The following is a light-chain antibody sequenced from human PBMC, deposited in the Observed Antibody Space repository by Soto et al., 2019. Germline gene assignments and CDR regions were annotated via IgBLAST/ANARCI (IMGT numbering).Light chain of an antibody. CDR2: YIS. V-gene: IGKV3D-15*01. CDR1: QSVSSN. CDR3: QQHNQWPIT. Sequence: IVLTQSPDTLSVSPGERATLSCRASQSVSSNLAWYQQKPGQAPRLLIYYISTRATGIPARFSGSGSGTEFTLTINSLQSEDSAVYYCQQHNQWPITFGQGTRLEIK. J-gene: IGKJ5*01.